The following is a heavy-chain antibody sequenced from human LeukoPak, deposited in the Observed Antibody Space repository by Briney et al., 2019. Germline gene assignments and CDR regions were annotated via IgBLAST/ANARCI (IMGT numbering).Heavy chain of an antibody. CDR3: AREHISSGWYPYYFDY. CDR1: GGSISSYY. Sequence: SETLSLTCTVSGGSISSYYWSWIRQPAGKGLEWIGRIYTSGSTNYNPSLKSRVTMSVDTSKNQFPLKLSSVTAADTAVYYCAREHISSGWYPYYFDYWGQGTLVTVSS. J-gene: IGHJ4*02. V-gene: IGHV4-4*07. D-gene: IGHD6-19*01. CDR2: IYTSGST.